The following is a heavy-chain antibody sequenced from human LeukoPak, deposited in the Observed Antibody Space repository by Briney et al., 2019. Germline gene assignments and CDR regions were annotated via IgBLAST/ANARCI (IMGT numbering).Heavy chain of an antibody. V-gene: IGHV1-2*06. Sequence: GASVKVSCKASGYTFTDYYIDWVRQAPGQGLEWMGRINPNSGGTNYAQRFQGRVTVTRDTSISTAYMELSTLRSDDAAVYYCARDKRSTAGNWFDPWGQGTLVTVSS. D-gene: IGHD1-14*01. CDR3: ARDKRSTAGNWFDP. CDR2: INPNSGGT. J-gene: IGHJ5*02. CDR1: GYTFTDYY.